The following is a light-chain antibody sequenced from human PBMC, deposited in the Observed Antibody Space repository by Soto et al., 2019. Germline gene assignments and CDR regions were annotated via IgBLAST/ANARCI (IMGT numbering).Light chain of an antibody. CDR3: HQYYSTPRT. J-gene: IGKJ1*01. CDR2: WAS. CDR1: QSVLYSSNNKNY. V-gene: IGKV4-1*01. Sequence: DIVMTQSPDSLAVSLGERATINCKSSQSVLYSSNNKNYLAWYQQRPGQPPKLLFYWASTRGSGVPDRFNRSRSGTYYTLTIRSLQAEDVAVYYCHQYYSTPRTFHQGNKVEVK.